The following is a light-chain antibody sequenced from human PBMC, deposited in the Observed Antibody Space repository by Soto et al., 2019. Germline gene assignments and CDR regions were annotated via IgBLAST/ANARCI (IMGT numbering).Light chain of an antibody. CDR1: SSDVVGYNY. Sequence: QSVLTQPRSVSGSPGQSVTISCTGTSSDVVGYNYVSWYQQHPGKAPKLMIYDVSKRPSGVPDRFSGSKSGNTASLTISGLQAEDEADYYCCSYAGSYTFNYVFGTGTKVTVL. J-gene: IGLJ1*01. CDR3: CSYAGSYTFNYV. V-gene: IGLV2-11*01. CDR2: DVS.